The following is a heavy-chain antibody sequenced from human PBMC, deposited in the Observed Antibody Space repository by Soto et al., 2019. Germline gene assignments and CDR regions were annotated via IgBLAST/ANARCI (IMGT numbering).Heavy chain of an antibody. CDR2: ILVGGSST. J-gene: IGHJ4*02. Sequence: GGSLRLSCAASVFTFSTYVMNWVRQAPGQWLEWFSSILVGGSSTXXADSVRGRXTISRYNSKNTXYLQMXSLRVEDTAVYYCAKKVPGSNPLDSWGQGALVTVSS. CDR3: AKKVPGSNPLDS. D-gene: IGHD1-1*01. V-gene: IGHV3-23*01. CDR1: VFTFSTYV.